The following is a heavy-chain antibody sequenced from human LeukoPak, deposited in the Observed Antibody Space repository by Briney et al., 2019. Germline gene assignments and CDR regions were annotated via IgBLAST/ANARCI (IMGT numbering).Heavy chain of an antibody. Sequence: NAGGSLRLSCAASRFTFSDYYMSWIRQAPGKGLEWVSYISSSGSTTHYADSVKGRFTISRDKAKNSLYLQMNSLRAEDTAVYYCARDSSYYDILIGPNWFDPWGQGTLVTVSS. V-gene: IGHV3-11*01. D-gene: IGHD3-9*01. CDR3: ARDSSYYDILIGPNWFDP. CDR2: ISSSGSTT. CDR1: RFTFSDYY. J-gene: IGHJ5*02.